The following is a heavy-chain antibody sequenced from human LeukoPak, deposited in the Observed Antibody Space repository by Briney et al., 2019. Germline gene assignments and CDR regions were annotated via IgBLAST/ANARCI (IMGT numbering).Heavy chain of an antibody. J-gene: IGHJ3*02. CDR1: GGSISSYY. CDR3: ATTMTYYDILTGYYTPGAFDI. V-gene: IGHV4-59*08. D-gene: IGHD3-9*01. CDR2: IYYSGST. Sequence: PSETLSLTCTVSGGSISSYYWSWIRQPPGKGLEWIGYIYYSGSTNYNPSLKSRVTISVDTSKNQFSLKLSSVTAADTAVYYCATTMTYYDILTGYYTPGAFDIWGQGTMVTVSS.